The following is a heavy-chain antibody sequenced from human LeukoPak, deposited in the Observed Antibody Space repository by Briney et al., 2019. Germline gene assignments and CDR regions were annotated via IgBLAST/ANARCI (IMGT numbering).Heavy chain of an antibody. CDR1: GFTFSDYY. CDR2: ISSSGSTI. V-gene: IGHV3-11*01. J-gene: IGHJ5*02. Sequence: GGSLRLSCAASGFTFSDYYMSWIRQAPGKGLEWVSYISSSGSTIYYADSVKGRFTISRDNAKNSLYLQMNSLRAEDTAVYYCASVGREYDFWSGYRAANWFDPWGQGTLVTVSS. CDR3: ASVGREYDFWSGYRAANWFDP. D-gene: IGHD3-3*01.